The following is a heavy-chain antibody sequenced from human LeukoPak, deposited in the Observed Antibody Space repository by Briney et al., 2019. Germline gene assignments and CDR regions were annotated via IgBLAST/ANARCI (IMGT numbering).Heavy chain of an antibody. V-gene: IGHV4-59*08. CDR3: ARHRDHYCFDP. Sequence: SETLSLTCSVSGGSISSYYWSWIRQPPGKGLEWIGYIYNSGNTYYNPSLKRRVTISVDTSKNQFSLKLSSVTAADTAVYYCARHRDHYCFDPWGQGTLVTVSS. CDR1: GGSISSYY. CDR2: IYNSGNT. J-gene: IGHJ5*02.